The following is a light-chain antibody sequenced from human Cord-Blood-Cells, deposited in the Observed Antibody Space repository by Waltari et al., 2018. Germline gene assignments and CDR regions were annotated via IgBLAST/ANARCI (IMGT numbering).Light chain of an antibody. J-gene: IGLJ3*02. CDR3: SSYAGSNWV. CDR2: EVS. Sequence: QSALTQPPSASGSPGQSVTISCTGTSSDVGGYNYVSWYQQHPGKVHKLMIYEVSKRPSGVPDRFSVSKSGNTASLTVSGLQAEDEADYYCSSYAGSNWVFGGGTKLTVL. CDR1: SSDVGGYNY. V-gene: IGLV2-8*01.